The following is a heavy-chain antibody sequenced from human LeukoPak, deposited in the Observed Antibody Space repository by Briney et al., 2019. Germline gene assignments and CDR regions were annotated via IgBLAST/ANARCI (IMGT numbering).Heavy chain of an antibody. CDR3: ASYCSGGSCSRFDP. J-gene: IGHJ5*02. D-gene: IGHD2-15*01. V-gene: IGHV3-53*01. CDR2: IYSGGST. Sequence: QAGGSLRLSSAASGFTVSSNYMSWVRQAPGKGLEWVSVIYSGGSTYYADSVKGRFTISRDNSKNTLYLQMNSLRAEDTAVYYCASYCSGGSCSRFDPWGQGTLVTVSS. CDR1: GFTVSSNY.